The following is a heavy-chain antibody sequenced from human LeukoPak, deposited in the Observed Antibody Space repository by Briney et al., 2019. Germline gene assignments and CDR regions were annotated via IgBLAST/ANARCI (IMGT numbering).Heavy chain of an antibody. CDR3: ARANRVSLYYFDY. Sequence: PSETLSLTCTVSGGSISSSSHYWAWIRQSPGTGLEWIGSIYYSGSTYYNPSLKSRVTISVDTSKNQFSLKLSSVTAADTAVYYCARANRVSLYYFDYWGQGTLVTVSS. J-gene: IGHJ4*02. CDR1: GGSISSSSHY. V-gene: IGHV4-39*07. CDR2: IYYSGST. D-gene: IGHD5/OR15-5a*01.